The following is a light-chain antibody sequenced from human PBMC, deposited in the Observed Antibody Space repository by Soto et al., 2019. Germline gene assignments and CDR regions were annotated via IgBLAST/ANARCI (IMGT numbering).Light chain of an antibody. Sequence: QSVLTQPASVSGSPGQSITISCIGIISDVGNYHLVSWYQQHPGKAPKLMIYEGSKRPSGVSNRFSGSNSGNTASLTISGLQAEDEADYYCCAYAGSSTLGFGGGTKLTVL. CDR2: EGS. V-gene: IGLV2-23*01. J-gene: IGLJ3*02. CDR3: CAYAGSSTLG. CDR1: ISDVGNYHL.